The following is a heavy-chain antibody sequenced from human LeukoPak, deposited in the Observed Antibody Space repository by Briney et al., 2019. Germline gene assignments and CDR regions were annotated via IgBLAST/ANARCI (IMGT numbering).Heavy chain of an antibody. J-gene: IGHJ3*01. CDR3: ARGRLARAPYDYVWGSL. D-gene: IGHD3-16*01. Sequence: PSETLSLTCAVYGGSFSGYYWSWIRQPPGKGLEWIGEINHSGSTNYNPSLKSRVTISVDTSKNQFSLKLSSVTAADTAVYYCARGRLARAPYDYVWGSLWGQGTMVTVSS. CDR2: INHSGST. V-gene: IGHV4-34*01. CDR1: GGSFSGYY.